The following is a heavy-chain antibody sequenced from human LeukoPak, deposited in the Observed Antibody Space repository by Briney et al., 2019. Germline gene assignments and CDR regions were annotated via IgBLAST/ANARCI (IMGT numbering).Heavy chain of an antibody. CDR1: GYTFTSYD. CDR3: ARAQRYFDYYYYMDV. CDR2: MNPNSGNT. V-gene: IGHV1-8*03. J-gene: IGHJ6*03. Sequence: ASVKVSCKASGYTFTSYDINWVRQATGQGLEWMGWMNPNSGNTGYAQKFQGRVTITRNTSISTAYMELSSLRSEDTAVYYCARAQRYFDYYYYMDVWGKGTTVTVSS. D-gene: IGHD5-24*01.